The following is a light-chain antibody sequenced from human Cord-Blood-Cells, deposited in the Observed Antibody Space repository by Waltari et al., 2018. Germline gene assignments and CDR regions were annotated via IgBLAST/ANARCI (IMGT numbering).Light chain of an antibody. V-gene: IGLV2-14*01. CDR2: DVS. CDR3: SSYTSSSTLVV. J-gene: IGLJ2*01. Sequence: QSALTQPASVSGPHGQSNTISCTGTSSADGGYQFVSWYQQHPGKVPKLIIYDVSNRPSGVSNRFSGSKSGNTASLTISGLQAEDEADYYCSSYTSSSTLVVFGGGTKLTVL. CDR1: SSADGGYQF.